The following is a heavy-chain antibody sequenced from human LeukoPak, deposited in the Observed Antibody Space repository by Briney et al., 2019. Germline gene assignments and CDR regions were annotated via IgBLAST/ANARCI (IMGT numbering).Heavy chain of an antibody. D-gene: IGHD6-19*01. Sequence: ASVKVSCKASGYTFTSYDINWVRQATGQGLGWMGWMNPNSGNTGYAQKFQGRVTMARSTSISTAYMELTSLRSEDTAVYYCARGTPSGWYGTAYWGQGTLVTVSS. CDR3: ARGTPSGWYGTAY. V-gene: IGHV1-8*01. J-gene: IGHJ4*02. CDR2: MNPNSGNT. CDR1: GYTFTSYD.